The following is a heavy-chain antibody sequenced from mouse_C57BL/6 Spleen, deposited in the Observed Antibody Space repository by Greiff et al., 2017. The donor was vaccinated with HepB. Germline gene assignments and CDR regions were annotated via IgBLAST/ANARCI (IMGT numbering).Heavy chain of an antibody. CDR3: ARRFAY. J-gene: IGHJ3*01. CDR2: INPSTGGT. Sequence: EVQLKESGPELVKPGASVKISCKASGYSFTGYYMNWVKQSPEKSLEWIGEINPSTGGTTYNQKFKAKATLTVDKSSSTAYMQLKSLTSEDSAVYYCARRFAYWGQGTLVTVSA. CDR1: GYSFTGYY. V-gene: IGHV1-42*01.